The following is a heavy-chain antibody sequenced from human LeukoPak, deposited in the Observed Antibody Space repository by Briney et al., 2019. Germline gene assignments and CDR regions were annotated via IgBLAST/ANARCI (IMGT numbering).Heavy chain of an antibody. Sequence: PSETLSLTCTVSGGSVSSSSYYWGWIRQPPGKGLEWIGSIYYSGSTYYNPSPKSRVTISVDTSKNQFSLKLSSVTAADTAVHYCARHRWGYCSSTSCYMNYYYYYMDVWGKGTTVTVSS. CDR1: GGSVSSSSYY. CDR3: ARHRWGYCSSTSCYMNYYYYYMDV. J-gene: IGHJ6*03. CDR2: IYYSGST. V-gene: IGHV4-39*01. D-gene: IGHD2-2*02.